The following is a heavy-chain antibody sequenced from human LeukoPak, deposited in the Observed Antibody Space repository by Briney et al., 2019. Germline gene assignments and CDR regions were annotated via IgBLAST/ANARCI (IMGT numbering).Heavy chain of an antibody. V-gene: IGHV4-39*07. Sequence: SETVSLTCTVSGGSISSSSYYWGWIRQPPGKGLEWIGSIYYSGSTYYNPSLKSRVTISVDTSKNQFSLKLSSVTAADTAVYYCARDASSGYSSGWYEDYWGQGTLVTVSS. J-gene: IGHJ4*02. CDR2: IYYSGST. CDR1: GGSISSSSYY. CDR3: ARDASSGYSSGWYEDY. D-gene: IGHD6-19*01.